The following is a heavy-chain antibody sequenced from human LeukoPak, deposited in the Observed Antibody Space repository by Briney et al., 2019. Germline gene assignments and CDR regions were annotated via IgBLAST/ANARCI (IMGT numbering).Heavy chain of an antibody. CDR1: GYTFTGYY. CDR2: ITPNSGGT. D-gene: IGHD1-1*01. V-gene: IGHV1-2*02. CDR3: ARVASTTRRHDAFDI. Sequence: ASVKVSCKASGYTFTGYYMHWIQQAPGQGLGWMGWITPNSGGTIYGQKFQGRVTLTRDTSTSTAYMELSRLRSDDTAVYYCARVASTTRRHDAFDIWGQGTMVTISS. J-gene: IGHJ3*02.